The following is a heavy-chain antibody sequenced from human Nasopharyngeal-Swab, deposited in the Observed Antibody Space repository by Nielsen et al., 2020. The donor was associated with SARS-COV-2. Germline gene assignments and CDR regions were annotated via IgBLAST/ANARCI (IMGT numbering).Heavy chain of an antibody. Sequence: GGSLRLSCAASGFIFSASAIHWVRQAPGKGLEWISGISELGTGIYYADSVWGRFTISRDTSKNTVYLQMNTLRADDTALYFCTRGLTGHIVQWNPSPYWGQGTLVTVSS. J-gene: IGHJ4*02. CDR1: GFIFSASA. CDR3: TRGLTGHIVQWNPSPY. V-gene: IGHV3-23*01. D-gene: IGHD1-14*01. CDR2: ISELGTGI.